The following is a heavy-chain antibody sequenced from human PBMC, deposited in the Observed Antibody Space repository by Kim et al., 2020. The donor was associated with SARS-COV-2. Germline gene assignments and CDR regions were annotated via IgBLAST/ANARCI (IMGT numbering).Heavy chain of an antibody. V-gene: IGHV3-74*01. CDR3: ARDYDCESHTYYMAYDI. D-gene: IGHD3-22*01. Sequence: VKGRFTISRDNAKNTVYLQMKSLTAEDTAVYYCARDYDCESHTYYMAYDIGGQGTVVTVSS. J-gene: IGHJ3*02.